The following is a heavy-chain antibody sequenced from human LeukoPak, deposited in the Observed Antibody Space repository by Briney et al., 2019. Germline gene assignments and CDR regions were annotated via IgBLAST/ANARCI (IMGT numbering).Heavy chain of an antibody. D-gene: IGHD2-2*01. Sequence: ASVKVSCKASGYTFTSYYMHWVRQAPGQGLEWMGIINPSGGSTSYAQKFQGRVTMTRDTSTSTVYMELSSLRSEDTAVYYCARNGGPSRGDIVVVPAAMRGWRFDPWGQGTLVTVSS. J-gene: IGHJ5*02. V-gene: IGHV1-46*01. CDR3: ARNGGPSRGDIVVVPAAMRGWRFDP. CDR2: INPSGGST. CDR1: GYTFTSYY.